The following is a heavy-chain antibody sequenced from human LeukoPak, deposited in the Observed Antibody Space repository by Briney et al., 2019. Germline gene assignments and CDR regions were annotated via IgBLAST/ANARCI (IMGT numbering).Heavy chain of an antibody. V-gene: IGHV3-53*01. J-gene: IGHJ4*02. D-gene: IGHD3-22*01. CDR1: GFTVSSNY. CDR3: ARDGYDSSGYYYVGFDY. CDR2: IYSGGST. Sequence: GGSLRLSCAASGFTVSSNYMSWVRQAPGKGLEWVSVIYSGGSTYYADSVKGRFTISRDNSKNTLYLQMNSLRAEDTAVYYCARDGYDSSGYYYVGFDYWGQGTLVTVSS.